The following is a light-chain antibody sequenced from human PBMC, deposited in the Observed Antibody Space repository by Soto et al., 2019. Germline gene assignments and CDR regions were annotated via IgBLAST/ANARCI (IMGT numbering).Light chain of an antibody. CDR3: QQRGDWPLT. J-gene: IGKJ4*01. V-gene: IGKV3-11*01. Sequence: EIVLTQSPVTLSLSPGERATLSCRASQSVSNYLAWYQQRPGQAPSLVIYDASNRAPGIPARFSGSGSGTDFPLTSSILEPEDFAVYYCQQRGDWPLTFGGGTKVEIK. CDR1: QSVSNY. CDR2: DAS.